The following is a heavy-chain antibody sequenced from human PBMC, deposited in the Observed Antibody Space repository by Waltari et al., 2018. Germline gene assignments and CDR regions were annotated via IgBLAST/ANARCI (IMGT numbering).Heavy chain of an antibody. D-gene: IGHD3-16*02. CDR2: IDYSGNT. J-gene: IGHJ4*02. V-gene: IGHV4-30-4*08. Sequence: QVQLQESGPGLVKPSQTLSLTCTVSGGSVSRGDYSWRWIRQSPGKGLEWIGYIDYSGNTFYNPSLVSRVTISSDTSKNQFSLKLTSVTASDTAVYYCARGYRQYYLDHWGQGTLVTVSS. CDR1: GGSVSRGDYS. CDR3: ARGYRQYYLDH.